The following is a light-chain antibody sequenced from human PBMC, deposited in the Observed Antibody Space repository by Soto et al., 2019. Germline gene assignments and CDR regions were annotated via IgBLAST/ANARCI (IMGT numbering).Light chain of an antibody. CDR1: QSLLHNNGYNY. CDR2: LGS. Sequence: DVLMPQSPLSLTVTLGHPASISCRSNQSLLHNNGYNYLDWYMQKPGQSPQLLIYLGSNRASGVPDRFSGSGSGTDFTLKISRVEAADVGVYYCMQALQSLTFGQGTRLEI. J-gene: IGKJ5*01. CDR3: MQALQSLT. V-gene: IGKV2-28*01.